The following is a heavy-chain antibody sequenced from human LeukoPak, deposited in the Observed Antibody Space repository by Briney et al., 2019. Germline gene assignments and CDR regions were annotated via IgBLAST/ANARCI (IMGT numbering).Heavy chain of an antibody. CDR2: IKQDGSEK. V-gene: IGHV3-7*01. Sequence: GGSLRLSCAASGFTFSSYAMSWVRQAPGKGLEWVANIKQDGSEKYYVDSVKGRFTISRDNAKNSLYLQMNSLRAEDTAVYYCARALLSGSYLLQDAFDIGGQGTIVTVSS. D-gene: IGHD1-26*01. CDR1: GFTFSSYA. CDR3: ARALLSGSYLLQDAFDI. J-gene: IGHJ3*02.